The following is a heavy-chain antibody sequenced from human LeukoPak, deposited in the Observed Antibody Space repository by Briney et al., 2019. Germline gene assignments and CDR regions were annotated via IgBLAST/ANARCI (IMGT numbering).Heavy chain of an antibody. Sequence: ASVKVSCKASGYTFTSYGISWVRQAPGQGLEWMGWISAYNGNTNYAQKLQGRVTMTTDTSTSTAYMELRSLRSDDTAVYYCARVLLWFGEPNYFDYWGQGTLVTVSS. CDR3: ARVLLWFGEPNYFDY. CDR2: ISAYNGNT. CDR1: GYTFTSYG. D-gene: IGHD3-10*01. V-gene: IGHV1-18*01. J-gene: IGHJ4*02.